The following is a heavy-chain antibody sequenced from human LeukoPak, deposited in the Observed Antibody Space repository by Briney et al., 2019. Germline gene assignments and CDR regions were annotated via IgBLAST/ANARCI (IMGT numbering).Heavy chain of an antibody. V-gene: IGHV4-38-2*02. J-gene: IGHJ3*02. CDR1: GYSISSGYY. Sequence: SETLSLTCTVSGYSISSGYYWGWIRQPPGKGLEWIGSIYHSGSTNYNPSLKSRVTISVDTSKNQFSLKLSSVTAADTAVYYCARDRTDIVLMVADAFDIWGQGTMVTVSS. D-gene: IGHD2-8*01. CDR3: ARDRTDIVLMVADAFDI. CDR2: IYHSGST.